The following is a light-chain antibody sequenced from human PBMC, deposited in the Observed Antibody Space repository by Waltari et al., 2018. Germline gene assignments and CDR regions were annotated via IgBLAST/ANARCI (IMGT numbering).Light chain of an antibody. V-gene: IGLV3-19*01. CDR3: NSRDSSGNHVI. CDR2: AKN. J-gene: IGLJ2*01. CDR1: SLRRYF. Sequence: SSEVTQDPTVSVALGQTVRITCQGDSLRRYFASWYQPKAGQAPVLVIYAKNNRASGIPDRFSGSSSGDTASLTITGAQAEDEADYFGNSRDSSGNHVIFGGGTKLTVV.